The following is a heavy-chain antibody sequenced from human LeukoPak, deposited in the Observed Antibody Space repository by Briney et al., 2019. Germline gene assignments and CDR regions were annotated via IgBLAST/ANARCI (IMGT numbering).Heavy chain of an antibody. V-gene: IGHV1-69*04. CDR1: GGTFSSYT. D-gene: IGHD6-19*01. CDR3: ARDSEQWLVMGYFDY. CDR2: IIPILGIA. J-gene: IGHJ4*02. Sequence: PVKVSCKASGGTFSSYTISWVRQAPGQGLEWMGRIIPILGIANYAQKFQGRVTITADKSTSTAYMELSSLRSEDTAVYYCARDSEQWLVMGYFDYWGQGTLVTVSS.